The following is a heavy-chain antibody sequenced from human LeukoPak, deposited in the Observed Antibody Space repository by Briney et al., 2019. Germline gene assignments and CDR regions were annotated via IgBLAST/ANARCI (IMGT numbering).Heavy chain of an antibody. CDR1: GVSFSGYY. J-gene: IGHJ5*02. Sequence: SETLSLTCAVYGVSFSGYYWSWLRQPPGKGLEWIGEINHSGSTNYNPSLKSQVTISVDTSKNQFSLKLSSVTAADTAVYYCARDLVVVAATGWFDPWGQGTLVTVSS. D-gene: IGHD2-15*01. V-gene: IGHV4-34*01. CDR2: INHSGST. CDR3: ARDLVVVAATGWFDP.